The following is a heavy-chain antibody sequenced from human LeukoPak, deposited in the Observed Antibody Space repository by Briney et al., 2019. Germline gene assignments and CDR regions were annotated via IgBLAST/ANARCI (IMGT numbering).Heavy chain of an antibody. CDR1: GGSISSYY. J-gene: IGHJ6*03. D-gene: IGHD6-6*01. V-gene: IGHV4-59*08. CDR2: ISYSGST. CDR3: ARVGDSSSRKEVYYYYYMDV. Sequence: PSETLSLTCTISGGSISSYYWSWIRQPPGKGLEWIGYISYSGSTNYNPSLKSRVTVSIDTSKNHFSLELRSVTAADTAVYYCARVGDSSSRKEVYYYYYMDVWGKGTTVTVSS.